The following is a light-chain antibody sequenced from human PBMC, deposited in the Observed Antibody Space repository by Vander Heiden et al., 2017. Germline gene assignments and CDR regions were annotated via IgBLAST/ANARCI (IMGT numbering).Light chain of an antibody. CDR3: SSYTSGSTLV. CDR1: SSDVGGYNY. V-gene: IGLV2-14*01. J-gene: IGLJ2*01. Sequence: QSALTQPASVSGSPGQSITISCTGSSSDVGGYNYVSWYQQHTGKVPALMIYEVGNRPSGVSNRFSGSKSGTTASLTISGLQAEDEADYYCSSYTSGSTLVFGGGTKLTVL. CDR2: EVG.